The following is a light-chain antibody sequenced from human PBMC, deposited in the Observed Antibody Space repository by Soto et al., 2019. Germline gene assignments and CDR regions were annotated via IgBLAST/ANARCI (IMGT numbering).Light chain of an antibody. J-gene: IGKJ1*01. Sequence: DIQMTQSPSTLSASVGDRVTITCRASQSISNWLAWYQQKPGKAPNLLIFDASSLESGVPSRFSGSGSGTEFTLTISSLQSGDFATYYCQQYNTYPWTFGQGTKVDNK. CDR2: DAS. V-gene: IGKV1-5*01. CDR3: QQYNTYPWT. CDR1: QSISNW.